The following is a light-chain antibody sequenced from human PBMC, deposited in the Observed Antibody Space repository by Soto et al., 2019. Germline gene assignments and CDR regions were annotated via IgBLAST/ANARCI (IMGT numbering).Light chain of an antibody. CDR2: AAS. CDR3: QQTYSFPLT. CDR1: QDISSW. J-gene: IGKJ4*01. V-gene: IGKV1-12*01. Sequence: DIQMTQSPSSVSASVGDRVTITCRASQDISSWLAWCQQKQGKAPKLLIYAASSLLTGVPSKFGGSGSRKDFTLTISSLQPEDFATYYCQQTYSFPLTFGGGTKVEMK.